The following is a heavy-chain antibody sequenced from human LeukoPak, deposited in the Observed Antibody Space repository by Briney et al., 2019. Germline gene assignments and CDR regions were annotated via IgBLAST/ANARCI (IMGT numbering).Heavy chain of an antibody. V-gene: IGHV3-21*01. J-gene: IGHJ4*02. CDR3: ARDKDVYFDY. Sequence: AGSLRLSCAGTGLTFSTYRSNWVGQPPGKGLELGSSISRSSSYIYYADSVKGRITISSDNAKNSLYLQMNSLRVEDTAVYYCARDKDVYFDYWGQGTLVTVSS. CDR2: ISRSSSYI. CDR1: GLTFSTYR.